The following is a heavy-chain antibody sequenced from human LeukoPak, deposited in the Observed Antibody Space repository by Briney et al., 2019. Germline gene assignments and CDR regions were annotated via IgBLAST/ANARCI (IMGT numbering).Heavy chain of an antibody. V-gene: IGHV4-4*07. CDR3: TRDDFGSGRPFDY. J-gene: IGHJ4*02. D-gene: IGHD3-10*01. CDR1: GGSINNYY. CDR2: IYTRGST. Sequence: SETLSLTCTVSGGSINNYYWSWIRQPAGKGLEWIGRIYTRGSTNYNPSLKSRVTMSVDTSKNQFSLKLSSVTAADTAMYYCTRDDFGSGRPFDYWGQGILVTVSS.